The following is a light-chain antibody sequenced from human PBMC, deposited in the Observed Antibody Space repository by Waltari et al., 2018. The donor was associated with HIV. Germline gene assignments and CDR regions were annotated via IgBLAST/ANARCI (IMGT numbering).Light chain of an antibody. CDR3: SSYAGSNNYV. CDR2: DVS. J-gene: IGLJ1*01. CDR1: SSDVGGYNY. Sequence: QSALTQPPSASGSPGQSVTIPCTGTSSDVGGYNYVSGYQQHPGKAPKLLIYDVSKRPSGVPDRFSGSKSGNTASLTVSGLQAEDEADYYCSSYAGSNNYVVGTGTKVTVL. V-gene: IGLV2-8*01.